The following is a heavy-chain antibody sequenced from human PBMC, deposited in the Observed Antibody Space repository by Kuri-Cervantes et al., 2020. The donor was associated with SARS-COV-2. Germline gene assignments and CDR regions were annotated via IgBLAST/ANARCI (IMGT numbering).Heavy chain of an antibody. D-gene: IGHD3-10*01. Sequence: GESLKISCAASGFTVSSNYMSWVRQAPGKGLEWVSVIYSGGSTYYADSVKGRFTISRDNSKNTLYLQMNSLRAGDTAVYYCAKEGFFYGSGRHFDYWGQGTLVTVSS. CDR3: AKEGFFYGSGRHFDY. CDR2: IYSGGST. CDR1: GFTVSSNY. V-gene: IGHV3-53*01. J-gene: IGHJ4*02.